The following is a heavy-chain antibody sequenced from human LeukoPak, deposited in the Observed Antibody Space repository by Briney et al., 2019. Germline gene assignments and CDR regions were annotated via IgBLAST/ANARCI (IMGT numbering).Heavy chain of an antibody. CDR1: GFTFSSYE. Sequence: GGSLRLSCAASGFTFSSYEMNWVRQAPGKGLEWVSFITSSGNTMYYADSVKGRFTISRDNAKNSLYLQMNSLRDEDTAVYYCARLEYYYVSGNYYKLFDYWGQGTLVTVCS. CDR2: ITSSGNTM. V-gene: IGHV3-48*03. J-gene: IGHJ4*02. D-gene: IGHD3-10*01. CDR3: ARLEYYYVSGNYYKLFDY.